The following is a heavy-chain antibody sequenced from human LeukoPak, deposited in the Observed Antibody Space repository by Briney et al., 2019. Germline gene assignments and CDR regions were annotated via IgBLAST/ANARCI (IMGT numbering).Heavy chain of an antibody. V-gene: IGHV3-23*01. J-gene: IGHJ4*02. CDR3: AKRKDSGSFDY. CDR1: GFTFSTYG. CDR2: ISGGGGST. D-gene: IGHD1-26*01. Sequence: GGSLRLSCAASGFTFSTYGMSWVRQAPGKGLEWVSTISGGGGSTYYADSVKGRFTISRDNSKNTLYLQMNSLRAEDTAVYYCAKRKDSGSFDYWGQGTLVTVSS.